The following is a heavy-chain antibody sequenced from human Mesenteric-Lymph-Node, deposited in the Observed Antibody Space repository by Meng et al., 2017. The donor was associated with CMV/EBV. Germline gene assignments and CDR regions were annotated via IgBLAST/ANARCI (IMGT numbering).Heavy chain of an antibody. D-gene: IGHD3-10*01. V-gene: IGHV4-30-4*08. CDR1: GGPIRNGDYY. J-gene: IGHJ4*02. Sequence: CTVSGGPIRNGDYYWSWIRQPPGKGLEWIGYIYYNGSPYYNPSLKSRATISVDTSKNRFSLKLSSVTAADTAVYYCARDMGGLANLDSWGQGTLVTVSS. CDR2: IYYNGSP. CDR3: ARDMGGLANLDS.